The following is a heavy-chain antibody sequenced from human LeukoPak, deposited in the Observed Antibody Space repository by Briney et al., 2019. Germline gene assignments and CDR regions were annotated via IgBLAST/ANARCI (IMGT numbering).Heavy chain of an antibody. CDR3: TRARRGSSGRGWFDP. V-gene: IGHV1-8*01. D-gene: IGHD6-19*01. CDR1: GYTFTSYD. J-gene: IGHJ5*02. Sequence: ASVKVSCKASGYTFTSYDINWVRQATGQGLEWMGWMNPNSGNTGYAQKFQGRVTMTRNTSISTAYMELSSLRSEDTAVYYCTRARRGSSGRGWFDPWGQGTLVTVSS. CDR2: MNPNSGNT.